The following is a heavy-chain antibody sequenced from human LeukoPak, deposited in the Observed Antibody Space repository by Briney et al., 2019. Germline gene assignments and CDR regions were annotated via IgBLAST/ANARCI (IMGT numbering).Heavy chain of an antibody. J-gene: IGHJ4*02. CDR2: IYFSGNT. CDR3: ASGYFDHTFDF. D-gene: IGHD3-9*01. V-gene: IGHV4-39*01. CDR1: GVSIRSTSYY. Sequence: SETLSLTCTVSGVSIRSTSYYWGWIRQPPGKGLEWIGSIYFSGNTYYNPSLKTRVTISIDTSKNQFSLKLTSVTAADTAIFYCASGYFDHTFDFWGQGTLGTVSS.